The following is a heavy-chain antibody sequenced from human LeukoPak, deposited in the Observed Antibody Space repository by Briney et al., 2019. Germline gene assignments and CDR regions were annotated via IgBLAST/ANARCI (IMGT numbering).Heavy chain of an antibody. CDR3: AKDSWGSSSWYFDY. Sequence: GGSLRLSCAASGFTFSSYGMHWVRQAPGKGLEWVAVISYDGSNKYYADSVKGRFTISRDNSKNTLCLQMNSLRAEDTAVYYCAKDSWGSSSWYFDYWGQGTLVTVSS. D-gene: IGHD6-13*01. CDR2: ISYDGSNK. V-gene: IGHV3-30*18. J-gene: IGHJ4*02. CDR1: GFTFSSYG.